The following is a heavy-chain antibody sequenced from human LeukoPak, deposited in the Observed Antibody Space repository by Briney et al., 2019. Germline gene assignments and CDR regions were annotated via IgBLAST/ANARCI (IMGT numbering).Heavy chain of an antibody. D-gene: IGHD2-15*01. Sequence: PGGSLRLSCSASGFTFSDYYMSWIRQAPGKGLEWVSYISSTGSTIYYADSVKGRFTISRDNAKNSLYLQMNSLRAEDTAVYYCARWPHISCSGGSCYPMAFDISGQGTMVTVSS. J-gene: IGHJ3*02. CDR1: GFTFSDYY. V-gene: IGHV3-11*04. CDR3: ARWPHISCSGGSCYPMAFDI. CDR2: ISSTGSTI.